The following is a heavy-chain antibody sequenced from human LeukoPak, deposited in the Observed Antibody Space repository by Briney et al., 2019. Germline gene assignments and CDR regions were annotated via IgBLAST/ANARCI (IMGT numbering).Heavy chain of an antibody. D-gene: IGHD3-10*01. Sequence: SETLSLTCTVSGGSISSYYWSGIRQPPGKGLEWIGYIYYSGSTNYNPSLKSRVTISVDTSKNQFSLKLSSVTAADTAVYYCERDAGYYGSGSLDVWGKGTTVTVSS. CDR3: ERDAGYYGSGSLDV. CDR1: GGSISSYY. V-gene: IGHV4-59*01. J-gene: IGHJ6*04. CDR2: IYYSGST.